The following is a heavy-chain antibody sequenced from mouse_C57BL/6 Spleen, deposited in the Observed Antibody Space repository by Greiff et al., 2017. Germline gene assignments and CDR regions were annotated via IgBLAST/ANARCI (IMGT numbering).Heavy chain of an antibody. D-gene: IGHD2-2*01. CDR3: ARGAMVTTYFDV. CDR1: GFNIKDYY. Sequence: VQLQQSGAELVKPGASVKLSCTASGFNIKDYYMHWVKQRPGRGLEWIGRIDPNSGGTKYNEKFKSKATLTVDKPSSTAYMQLSSLTSEDSAVYYCARGAMVTTYFDVWGTGTTVTVSS. V-gene: IGHV1-72*01. J-gene: IGHJ1*03. CDR2: IDPNSGGT.